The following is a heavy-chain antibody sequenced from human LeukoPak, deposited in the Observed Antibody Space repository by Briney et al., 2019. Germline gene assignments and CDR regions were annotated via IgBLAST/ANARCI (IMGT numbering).Heavy chain of an antibody. CDR3: ARARGAGPGAHFDY. CDR1: GFTFSGDY. CDR2: ISSVGSSI. J-gene: IGHJ4*02. Sequence: GGSXRLSCAASGFTFSGDYMSWIRQAPGKGLEWVSYISSVGSSIVYADSVKGRFTISRDNAKNSLFLQMNSLRAEDTAVYYCARARGAGPGAHFDYWGQGTPVIVSS. D-gene: IGHD3-10*01. V-gene: IGHV3-11*01.